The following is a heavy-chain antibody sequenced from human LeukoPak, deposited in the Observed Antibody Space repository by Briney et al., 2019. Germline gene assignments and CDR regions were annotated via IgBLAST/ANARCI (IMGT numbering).Heavy chain of an antibody. CDR2: INPNGGGT. J-gene: IGHJ4*02. V-gene: IGHV1-2*02. CDR1: GYTFTGYY. CDR3: ARDVTALRGYSYGSTDSDY. Sequence: ASVKVSCKASGYTFTGYYMHWVRQAPGQGLEWMGWINPNGGGTNYAQKFQGRVTMTRDTSISTAYMELSRLRSDDTAVYYCARDVTALRGYSYGSTDSDYWGQGTLVTVSS. D-gene: IGHD5-18*01.